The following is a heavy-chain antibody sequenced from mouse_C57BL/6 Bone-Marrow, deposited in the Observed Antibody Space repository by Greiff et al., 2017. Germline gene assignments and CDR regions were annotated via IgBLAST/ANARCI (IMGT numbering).Heavy chain of an antibody. V-gene: IGHV5-9*04. CDR1: GFNFRNYT. J-gene: IGHJ1*03. CDR3: RSQVTTELATNDFDD. CDR2: ISGDGGNT. D-gene: IGHD1-1*01. Sequence: EVKLVESGGGLVKPGGSLKLSCASSGFNFRNYTMSWVRQTPEKRLQWVAAISGDGGNTYYPDSVQGRFTISRDNAKNILYLQNSILRTEETAVYYCRSQVTTELATNDFDDWGTGTTVTGSS.